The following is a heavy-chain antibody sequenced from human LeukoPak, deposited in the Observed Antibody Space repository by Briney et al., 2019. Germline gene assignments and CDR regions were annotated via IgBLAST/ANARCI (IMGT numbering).Heavy chain of an antibody. V-gene: IGHV4-59*01. Sequence: PSETLSLTCTVSGGSISSYYWSWIRRPPGKGLEWIGYIYYSGSTNYNPSLKSRVTISVDTSKNQFSLKLSSVTAADTAVYYCARNFYDYVWGSYRSGYYYFDYWGQGTLVTVSS. J-gene: IGHJ4*02. D-gene: IGHD3-16*02. CDR3: ARNFYDYVWGSYRSGYYYFDY. CDR2: IYYSGST. CDR1: GGSISSYY.